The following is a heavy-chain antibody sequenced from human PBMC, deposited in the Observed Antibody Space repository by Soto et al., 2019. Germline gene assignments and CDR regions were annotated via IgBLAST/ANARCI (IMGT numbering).Heavy chain of an antibody. D-gene: IGHD6-19*01. J-gene: IGHJ6*02. CDR1: GYTFTGYY. CDR2: INPNSGGT. V-gene: IGHV1-2*02. Sequence: GASVKVSCKASGYTFTGYYMHWVRQAPGQGLEWTGWINPNSGGTNYAQKFQGRVTMTRDTSISTAYMELSRLRSDDTAVYYCAGEQWLVEEEYYYYGMDVWGQGTTVTVSS. CDR3: AGEQWLVEEEYYYYGMDV.